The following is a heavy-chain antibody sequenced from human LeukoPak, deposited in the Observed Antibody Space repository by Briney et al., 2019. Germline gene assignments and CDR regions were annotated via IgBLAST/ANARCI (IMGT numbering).Heavy chain of an antibody. J-gene: IGHJ4*02. CDR2: INPNSGGT. D-gene: IGHD3-10*01. Sequence: ASVKVSCKASGYTFTGYYMHWVRQAPGQGREGMGWINPNSGGTNYAQKFQVRVTITRDTSISTAYIELSRLRSDDTAVYYCARRLYYYGSGIDYWGQGTMVTVSS. V-gene: IGHV1-2*02. CDR1: GYTFTGYY. CDR3: ARRLYYYGSGIDY.